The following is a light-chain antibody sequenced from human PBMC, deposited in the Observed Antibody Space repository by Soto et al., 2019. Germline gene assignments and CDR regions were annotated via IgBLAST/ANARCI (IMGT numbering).Light chain of an antibody. Sequence: DFQMTQSPSSLSASVGDSVTITCRSSQPIYNYLAWYQQKPGKVPKLLISAASTLQSGVPSRFSGSGSGTDITLTISGLQPEDFATYYCQKYNRAPFTFGPGTKVDF. CDR2: AAS. CDR1: QPIYNY. CDR3: QKYNRAPFT. J-gene: IGKJ3*01. V-gene: IGKV1-27*01.